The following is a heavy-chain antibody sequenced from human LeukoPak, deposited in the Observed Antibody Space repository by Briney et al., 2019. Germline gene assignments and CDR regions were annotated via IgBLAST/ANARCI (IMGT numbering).Heavy chain of an antibody. D-gene: IGHD3-3*01. Sequence: PSETLSLTCTVSGGSISSSSYYWGWIRQPPGKGLEWIGSIYYSGSTYYNPSLKSRVTISVDTSKNQFFLKLSSVTAADTAVYYCARNVLRDFWSGYYTGYFDYWGQGTLVTVSS. J-gene: IGHJ4*02. CDR1: GGSISSSSYY. CDR2: IYYSGST. V-gene: IGHV4-39*01. CDR3: ARNVLRDFWSGYYTGYFDY.